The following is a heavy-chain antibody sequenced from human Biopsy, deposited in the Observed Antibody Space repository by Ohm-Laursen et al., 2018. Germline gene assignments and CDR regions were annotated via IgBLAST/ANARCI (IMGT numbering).Heavy chain of an antibody. V-gene: IGHV4-59*04. D-gene: IGHD5-12*01. CDR1: GGSISSDY. J-gene: IGHJ6*04. CDR2: IYYDGIT. CDR3: ARVAGGYAYYYGMDV. Sequence: SDTLSLTCTVSGGSISSDYWSWIRQTPGKGLEWIGNIYYDGITYYNPSLKSRVAMSVDTSKNQFSLRLTSVTAADTAVYYCARVAGGYAYYYGMDVWGKGTTVMVSS.